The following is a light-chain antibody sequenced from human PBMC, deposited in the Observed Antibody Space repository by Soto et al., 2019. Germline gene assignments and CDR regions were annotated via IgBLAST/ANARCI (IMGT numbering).Light chain of an antibody. CDR2: DVS. J-gene: IGLJ1*01. Sequence: QSALTQPRSVSGSPGQSVTISCTGTSSDVGGYNCVSWYQQHPGKAPQLVIFDVSQRPSGVPYRFSGSKSGNTASLTISGLQAEDEADYYCCSHSATYPFLFGSGTKLTVL. CDR1: SSDVGGYNC. CDR3: CSHSATYPFL. V-gene: IGLV2-11*01.